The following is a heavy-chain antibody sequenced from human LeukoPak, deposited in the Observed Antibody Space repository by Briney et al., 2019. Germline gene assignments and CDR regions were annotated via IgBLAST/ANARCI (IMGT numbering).Heavy chain of an antibody. V-gene: IGHV3-48*01. Sequence: GGSLRLSCAASGFTFGDHIMNWVRQLPGKRLEWVAYVSGSGSTLYYTDSVKGRFTVSRDNGKSSLYLQMNSLRVEDTALYYCVRQFASWGQGTLVTVSS. CDR2: VSGSGSTL. J-gene: IGHJ4*02. CDR3: VRQFAS. CDR1: GFTFGDHI.